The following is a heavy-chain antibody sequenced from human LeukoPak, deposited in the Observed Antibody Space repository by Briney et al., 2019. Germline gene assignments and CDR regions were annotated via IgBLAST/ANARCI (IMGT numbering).Heavy chain of an antibody. Sequence: SETLSLTCAVSGASISSSNYYWGWVRQSPGKGLEWIGEINHSGSTNYNPSLKSRVTISVDTSKNQFSLKLSSVTAADTAVYYCARARPRRNYYDSSGYPSAYMDVWGKGTTVTISS. CDR2: INHSGST. V-gene: IGHV4-39*07. CDR1: GASISSSNYY. CDR3: ARARPRRNYYDSSGYPSAYMDV. J-gene: IGHJ6*03. D-gene: IGHD3-22*01.